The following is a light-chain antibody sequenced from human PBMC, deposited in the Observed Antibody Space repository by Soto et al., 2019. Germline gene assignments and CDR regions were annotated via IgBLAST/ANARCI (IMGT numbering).Light chain of an antibody. CDR3: SSYTNSGV. Sequence: QSALTQPPSASGSPGQSVTISCTGTSSDIGAYNYVSWYQQYPGKVPKLMIYDVSNRPSGVSNRFSGSKSGNTASLTISGLQAEDEADYYCSSYTNSGVFGTGTKVTVL. J-gene: IGLJ1*01. CDR1: SSDIGAYNY. V-gene: IGLV2-14*03. CDR2: DVS.